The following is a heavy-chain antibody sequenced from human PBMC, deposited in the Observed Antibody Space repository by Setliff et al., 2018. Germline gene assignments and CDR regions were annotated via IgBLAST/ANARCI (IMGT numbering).Heavy chain of an antibody. V-gene: IGHV4-59*01. J-gene: IGHJ4*02. CDR1: GGSFSTYY. CDR3: ARDSDYYDSSGYYRIDY. CDR2: IYYSGST. Sequence: SETLSLTCAVYGGSFSTYYWSWIRQPPGKGLEWIGSIYYSGSTNYNPSLKSRVTISVDTSKNQFSLKLSSVTAADTAVYYCARDSDYYDSSGYYRIDYWGQGTLVTVSS. D-gene: IGHD3-22*01.